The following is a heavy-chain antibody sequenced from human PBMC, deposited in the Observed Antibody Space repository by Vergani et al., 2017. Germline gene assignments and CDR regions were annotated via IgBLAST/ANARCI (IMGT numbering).Heavy chain of an antibody. CDR3: ATALQNIAAADNKKGNNWFDP. J-gene: IGHJ5*02. CDR1: GYTFTRHY. D-gene: IGHD6-13*01. CDR2: INPTGGST. Sequence: QVQLVQSGAEVKKSGASVKVSCKASGYTFTRHYMHWVRQAPGQGLEWMGIINPTGGSTSYSQKFQGRVTMTRDTSTSTVYMRLSSLRSEDTAVYYCATALQNIAAADNKKGNNWFDPWGQGTLVTVSS. V-gene: IGHV1-46*01.